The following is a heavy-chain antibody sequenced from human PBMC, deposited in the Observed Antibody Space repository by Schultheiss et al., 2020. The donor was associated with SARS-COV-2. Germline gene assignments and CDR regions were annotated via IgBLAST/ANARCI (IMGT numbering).Heavy chain of an antibody. J-gene: IGHJ6*02. D-gene: IGHD5-12*01. CDR3: ARYVDSRDYYYYGMDV. CDR1: GFTFSSYG. CDR2: ISSSSSTI. Sequence: GGSLRLSCAASGFTFSSYGMHWVRQAPGKGLEWVSYISSSSSTIYYADSVKGRFTISRDNAKNSLYLQMNSLRDEDTAVYYCARYVDSRDYYYYGMDVWGQGTTVTVSS. V-gene: IGHV3-48*02.